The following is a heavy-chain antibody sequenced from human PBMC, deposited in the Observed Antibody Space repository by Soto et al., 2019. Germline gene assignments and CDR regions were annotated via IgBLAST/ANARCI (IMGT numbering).Heavy chain of an antibody. V-gene: IGHV1-69*13. D-gene: IGHD6-13*01. CDR2: IIPIFGTA. CDR3: ASRILIAAAGSQFDP. J-gene: IGHJ5*02. CDR1: GGTFSSYA. Sequence: ASVKVSCKXSGGTFSSYAISWVRQAPGQGLEWMGGIIPIFGTANYAQKFQGRVTITADESTSTAYMELSSLRSEDTAVYYCASRILIAAAGSQFDPWGQGTLVTVSS.